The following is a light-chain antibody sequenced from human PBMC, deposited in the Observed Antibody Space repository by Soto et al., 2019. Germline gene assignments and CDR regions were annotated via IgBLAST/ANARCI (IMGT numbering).Light chain of an antibody. CDR3: CSYAHTSRV. J-gene: IGLJ3*02. CDR2: DVN. Sequence: QSALTQPRSVSGSPGQSVTFSCTGTSGDIGAYNYVSWYQFHPGKAPKMIIYDVNKRPSGVPDRFSGSKSGNTASLTISCLQAEDEADYYCCSYAHTSRVFGGGPKLTVL. V-gene: IGLV2-11*01. CDR1: SGDIGAYNY.